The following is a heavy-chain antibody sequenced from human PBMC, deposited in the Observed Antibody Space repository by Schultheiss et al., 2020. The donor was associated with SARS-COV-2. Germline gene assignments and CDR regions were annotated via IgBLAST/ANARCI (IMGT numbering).Heavy chain of an antibody. V-gene: IGHV4-4*07. CDR1: GGSISSHY. J-gene: IGHJ4*02. Sequence: SETLSLTCTVSGGSISSHYWSWMRQPAGKGLECIGRIYAGGNTNYNPSLKSRVTMSVDTSKNQFSLRLNSVTAADTAVYYCAKDHVVVPAAMDHFEYWGQGTLVTVSS. D-gene: IGHD2-2*01. CDR3: AKDHVVVPAAMDHFEY. CDR2: IYAGGNT.